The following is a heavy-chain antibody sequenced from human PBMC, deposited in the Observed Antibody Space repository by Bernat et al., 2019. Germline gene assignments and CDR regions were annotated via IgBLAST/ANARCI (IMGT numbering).Heavy chain of an antibody. V-gene: IGHV3-33*01. J-gene: IGHJ4*02. CDR2: IWYDGSNK. CDR1: GFTFSSYG. D-gene: IGHD3-16*01. CDR3: ARDVSYAYYDYIWGGYRLIGIDY. Sequence: QVQLVESGGGVVQPGRSLRLSCAASGFTFSSYGMHWVRQAPGKGLAWVAVIWYDGSNKYYADSVKGRFTISGDNSKNTLYLQMNSLRAEDTAVYYCARDVSYAYYDYIWGGYRLIGIDYWGQGTLVTVSS.